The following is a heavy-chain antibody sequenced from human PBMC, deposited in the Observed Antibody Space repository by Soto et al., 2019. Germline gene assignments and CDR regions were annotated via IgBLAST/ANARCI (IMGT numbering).Heavy chain of an antibody. CDR3: AKKAGAAYYYYYYYMDV. J-gene: IGHJ6*03. CDR2: ISGSGGST. Sequence: EVQLLESGGGLVQPGGSLRLSCAASGFTFSSYAMSWVRQAPGKGLEWVSAISGSGGSTYYADSVKGRFTISRDNSKNTLYLQMTSLRAEDTAVYYCAKKAGAAYYYYYYYMDVWGKGTTVTVSS. CDR1: GFTFSSYA. D-gene: IGHD1-26*01. V-gene: IGHV3-23*01.